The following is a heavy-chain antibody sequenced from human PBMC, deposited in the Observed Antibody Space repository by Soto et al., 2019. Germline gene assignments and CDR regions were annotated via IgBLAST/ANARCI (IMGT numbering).Heavy chain of an antibody. J-gene: IGHJ4*02. CDR3: AKGMIGSGDSSGYLGWYFDY. V-gene: IGHV3-30*18. D-gene: IGHD3-22*01. CDR2: VSYDGSNK. CDR1: FTFSSYG. Sequence: FTFSSYGMHWVRQAPGKGLEWVAVVSYDGSNKYYADSVKGRFTISRDNSKNTLYLQMNSLRAEDTAVYYCAKGMIGSGDSSGYLGWYFDYWGQGTLVTVSS.